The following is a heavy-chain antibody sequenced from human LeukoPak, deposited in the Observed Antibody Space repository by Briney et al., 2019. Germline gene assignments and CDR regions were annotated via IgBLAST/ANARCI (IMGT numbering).Heavy chain of an antibody. Sequence: PSETLSLTCAVYGGSFSGYYWSWIRQPPGKGLEWIGEINHSGSTNYNPSLKSRVTISVDRSKNQFSLKLSSVTAADTAVYYCARARNRVVVPAVSRGDPHDAFDIWGQGTMVTVSS. D-gene: IGHD2-2*01. CDR2: INHSGST. CDR1: GGSFSGYY. J-gene: IGHJ3*02. V-gene: IGHV4-34*01. CDR3: ARARNRVVVPAVSRGDPHDAFDI.